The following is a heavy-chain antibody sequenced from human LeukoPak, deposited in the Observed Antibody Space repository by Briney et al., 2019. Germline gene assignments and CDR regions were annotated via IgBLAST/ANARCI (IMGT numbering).Heavy chain of an antibody. CDR2: IGAYNGNT. CDR3: ARRDRSSSSCHYYYYYMDV. J-gene: IGHJ6*02. CDR1: GYTFTSFG. Sequence: ASLKVSCKASGYTFTSFGISWVRQAPGQGLEWMGWIGAYNGNTNYAQNVQGRVTMTTDTSTSTAYMELRSLSSDDTAVYYCARRDRSSSSCHYYYYYMDVWGQGTTVTVSS. V-gene: IGHV1-18*01. D-gene: IGHD2-2*01.